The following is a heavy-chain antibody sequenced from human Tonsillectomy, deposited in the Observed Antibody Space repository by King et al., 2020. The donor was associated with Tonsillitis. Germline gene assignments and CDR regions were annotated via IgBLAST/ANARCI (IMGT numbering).Heavy chain of an antibody. Sequence: VQLVESGGGLVQPGGSLRLSCAASGFTVSANYMSWVRQAPGKGLEWVSIIYSGGRTDYADSVKGRFTISRQNSKNTVYLQMIRLRAEDTAVYYCARARMQLWSYHFDYWGQGTLVTVSS. V-gene: IGHV3-53*04. D-gene: IGHD5-18*01. CDR2: IYSGGRT. J-gene: IGHJ4*02. CDR1: GFTVSANY. CDR3: ARARMQLWSYHFDY.